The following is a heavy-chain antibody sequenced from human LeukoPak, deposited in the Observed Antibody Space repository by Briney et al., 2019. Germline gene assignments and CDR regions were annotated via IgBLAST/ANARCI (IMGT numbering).Heavy chain of an antibody. CDR1: AGSISSSSYY. V-gene: IGHV4-39*01. CDR3: ARTGGSYSMDFDY. CDR2: IYYSGST. D-gene: IGHD1-26*01. J-gene: IGHJ4*02. Sequence: PSETLSLTCTVSAGSISSSSYYWGWIRQPPGKGLQWIGSIYYSGSTYCNPSLKSRVTISVDTSKNQFSLKLSSVTAADTAVYYCARTGGSYSMDFDYWGQGTLVTVSS.